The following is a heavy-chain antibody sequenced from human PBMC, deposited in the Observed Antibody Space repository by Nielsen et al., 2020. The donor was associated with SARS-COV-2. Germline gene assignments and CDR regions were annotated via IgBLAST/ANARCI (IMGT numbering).Heavy chain of an antibody. CDR3: ARHTYGSDAFDI. V-gene: IGHV4-39*01. CDR1: GGSISSGGYY. J-gene: IGHJ3*02. D-gene: IGHD3-10*01. Sequence: GSLRLSCTVSGGSISSGGYYWSWIRQPPGKGLEWIGSIYYSGSTYYNPSLKSRVTISVDTSKNQFSLKLSSVTAADTAVYYCARHTYGSDAFDIWGQGTMVTVSS. CDR2: IYYSGST.